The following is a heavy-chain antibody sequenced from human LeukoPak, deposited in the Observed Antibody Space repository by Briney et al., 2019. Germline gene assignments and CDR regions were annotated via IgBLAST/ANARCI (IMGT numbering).Heavy chain of an antibody. CDR1: GGSISSGGYY. J-gene: IGHJ3*02. V-gene: IGHV4-30-2*01. CDR3: ARFCSSTSCANDAFDI. D-gene: IGHD2-2*01. CDR2: IYHSGST. Sequence: SETLSLTCTVSGGSISSGGYYWSWIRQPPGKGPEWIGYIYHSGSTYYNPSLRSRVTISVDRSKNQFSLKLSSVTAADTAVYYCARFCSSTSCANDAFDIWGQGTMVTVSS.